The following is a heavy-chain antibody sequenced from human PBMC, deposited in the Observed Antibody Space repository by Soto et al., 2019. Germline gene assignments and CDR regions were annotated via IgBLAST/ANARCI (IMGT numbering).Heavy chain of an antibody. CDR1: GFTFDDYA. J-gene: IGHJ4*02. CDR3: EKELYPCFWSGYWTPYFDD. Sequence: EVQLVESGGGLVQPGRSLRLSCAASGFTFDDYAMHWVRQAPGKGLEWVSGICWNSGSIGYADFVKGRFTICRENAKNSLYLKMKSLRAEDTALYYCEKELYPCFWSGYWTPYFDDWGQGTLVTVSS. V-gene: IGHV3-9*01. CDR2: ICWNSGSI. D-gene: IGHD3-3*01.